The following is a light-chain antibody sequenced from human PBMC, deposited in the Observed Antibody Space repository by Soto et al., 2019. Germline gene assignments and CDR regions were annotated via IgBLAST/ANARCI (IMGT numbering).Light chain of an antibody. CDR3: QQRSNWQVT. CDR1: QSVSSY. CDR2: DAS. J-gene: IGKJ4*01. Sequence: EIVLTQSPATLSLSPGERATLSCRARQSVSSYLAWYQQKPGQAPRLLIYDASNRATGIPARFSGSGSGTDFTLTISSLEPEDFAVYYCQQRSNWQVTFGGGTKVEIK. V-gene: IGKV3-11*01.